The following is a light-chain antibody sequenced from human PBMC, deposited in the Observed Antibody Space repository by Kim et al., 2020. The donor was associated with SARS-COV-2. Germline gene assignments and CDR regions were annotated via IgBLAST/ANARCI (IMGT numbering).Light chain of an antibody. CDR1: RTLAYNSDPRNH. CDR2: WAS. CDR3: QQYHSATWT. V-gene: IGKV4-1*01. Sequence: DIVMTQSPDSLAVSLGERATITCKSNRTLAYNSDPRNHVAWFQQRSGQPPRLLIYWASTRDAGVPDRFSGSGSGTDFALTISALQAEDVGVYYCQQYHSATWTFGQGTKVDIK. J-gene: IGKJ1*01.